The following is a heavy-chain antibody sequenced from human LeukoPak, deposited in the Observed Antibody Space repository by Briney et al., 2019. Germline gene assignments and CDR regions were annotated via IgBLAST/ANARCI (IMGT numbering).Heavy chain of an antibody. CDR3: ARSNLYGDYAGDAFDI. Sequence: GGSLRLSCAASGFTFSSYAMSWVRQAPGKGLEWVSAISGSGGSTYYADSVKGRFTISRDNSKNTLYLQMNSLRAEDTAVYYCARSNLYGDYAGDAFDIWGQGTMVTVSS. CDR1: GFTFSSYA. V-gene: IGHV3-23*01. CDR2: ISGSGGST. J-gene: IGHJ3*02. D-gene: IGHD4-17*01.